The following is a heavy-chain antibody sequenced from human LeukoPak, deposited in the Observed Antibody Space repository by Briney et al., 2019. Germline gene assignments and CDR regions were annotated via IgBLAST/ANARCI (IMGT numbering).Heavy chain of an antibody. D-gene: IGHD1-1*01. V-gene: IGHV3-49*04. CDR3: ARGPIQLWLHNGMDV. CDR1: GFTFGDHA. CDR2: IRSIGYGETT. J-gene: IGHJ6*02. Sequence: PGRSLGLSCITSGFTFGDHAMTWVRQAPGKGLEWVGFIRSIGYGETTEYAPSVKGRFTISRDNSNSIAYIQVNSLNTEDTGIYYCARGPIQLWLHNGMDVWGPGTTVIVSS.